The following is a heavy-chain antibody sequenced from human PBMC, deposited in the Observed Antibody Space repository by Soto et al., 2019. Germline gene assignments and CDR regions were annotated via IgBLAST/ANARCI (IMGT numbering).Heavy chain of an antibody. CDR3: ARFVRSCSGTTCYTRADV. CDR1: GGSVSSDTHY. D-gene: IGHD2-2*02. V-gene: IGHV4-61*01. CDR2: IYSRGST. J-gene: IGHJ6*02. Sequence: SETLSLTCTVSGGSVSSDTHYWSWIRQPPGKRLEWIGCIYSRGSTNYNPSLKSRVTMSVDTSKNQFSLKLRSGIVADTAVYHCARFVRSCSGTTCYTRADVWGQGTTVTVSS.